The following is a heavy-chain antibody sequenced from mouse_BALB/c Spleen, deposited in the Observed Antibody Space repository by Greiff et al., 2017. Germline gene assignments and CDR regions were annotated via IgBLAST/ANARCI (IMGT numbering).Heavy chain of an antibody. CDR3: ARDCMDY. V-gene: IGHV5-6-5*01. CDR2: ISSGGST. CDR1: GFTFSSYA. Sequence: EVKLMESGGGLVKPGGSLKLSCAASGFTFSSYAMSWVRQTPEKRLEWVASISSGGSTYYPDSVMGRFTISRDNARNILYLQMSSLRSEDTAMYYCARDCMDYWGQGTSVTVSS. J-gene: IGHJ4*01.